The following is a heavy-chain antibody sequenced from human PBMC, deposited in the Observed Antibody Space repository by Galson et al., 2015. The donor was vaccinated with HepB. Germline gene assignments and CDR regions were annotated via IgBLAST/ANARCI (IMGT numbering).Heavy chain of an antibody. CDR2: ISAYNGNT. CDR1: GYTFTSYA. V-gene: IGHV1-18*01. J-gene: IGHJ4*02. CDR3: ASWELWGELRSPVPDY. D-gene: IGHD1-26*01. Sequence: SVKVSCKASGYTFTSYAMHWVRQAPGQRLEWMGWISAYNGNTNYAQKLQGRVTMTTDTSTSTAYMELRSLRSDDTAVYYCASWELWGELRSPVPDYWGQGTLVTVSS.